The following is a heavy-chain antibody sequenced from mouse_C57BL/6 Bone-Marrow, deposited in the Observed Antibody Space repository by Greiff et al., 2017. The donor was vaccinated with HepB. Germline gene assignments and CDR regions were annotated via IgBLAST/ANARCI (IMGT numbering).Heavy chain of an antibody. CDR2: ISYSGST. CDR1: GYSITSGYD. J-gene: IGHJ4*01. CDR3: ARARSTMVTEAMDY. V-gene: IGHV3-1*01. Sequence: EVQGVESGPGMVKPSQSLSLSCTVTGYSITSGYDWHWIRHFPGNNLEWMGYISYSGSTNYNPSLKSRISITHDTSKNHFFLKLNSLTTEDTATYYCARARSTMVTEAMDYWGQGTSVTVSS. D-gene: IGHD2-2*01.